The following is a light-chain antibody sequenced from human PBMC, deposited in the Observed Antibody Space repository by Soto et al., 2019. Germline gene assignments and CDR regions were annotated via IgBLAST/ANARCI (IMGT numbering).Light chain of an antibody. Sequence: DIRMNQSPSSLSAAVGDRVTINFRASQSISSYLNWYQQKPGKAPXILIYAASSLQSGVPSRLSGSGSGTDFTLTISSIQPLDFATYYCQQRYSTPTFGQGTRLEIK. J-gene: IGKJ5*01. V-gene: IGKV1-39*01. CDR1: QSISSY. CDR3: QQRYSTPT. CDR2: AAS.